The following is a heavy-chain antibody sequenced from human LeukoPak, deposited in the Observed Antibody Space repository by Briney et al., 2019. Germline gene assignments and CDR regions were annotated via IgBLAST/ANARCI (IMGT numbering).Heavy chain of an antibody. CDR3: ARHSVIDAFDI. Sequence: GGSLRLSCAASGFTFSSYSMNWVRQAPGKGLEWVSSISSSRSYIYYADSVKGRFTISRDNAKNSLYLQMNSLRAEDTAVYYCARHSVIDAFDIWGQGTMVTVSS. CDR2: ISSSRSYI. V-gene: IGHV3-21*01. CDR1: GFTFSSYS. D-gene: IGHD2-21*01. J-gene: IGHJ3*02.